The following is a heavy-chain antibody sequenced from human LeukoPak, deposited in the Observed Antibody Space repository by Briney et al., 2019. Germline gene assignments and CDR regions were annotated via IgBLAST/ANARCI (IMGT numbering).Heavy chain of an antibody. CDR1: GGTFSGYY. V-gene: IGHV4-34*01. J-gene: IGHJ6*03. D-gene: IGHD1-26*01. CDR3: ARLSVIVGAALEYYYYYMDV. Sequence: PSETLSLTCAVYGGTFSGYYWSWIRQPPGKRLEWVGESNDSGGTNYNPSLKSRVTISADKSKNQVSLRLTSVTAADTAVYYCARLSVIVGAALEYYYYYMDVWGQGTTVTVSS. CDR2: SNDSGGT.